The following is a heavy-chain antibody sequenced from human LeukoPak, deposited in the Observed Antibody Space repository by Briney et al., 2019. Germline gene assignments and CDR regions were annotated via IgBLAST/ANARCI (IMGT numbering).Heavy chain of an antibody. CDR2: INPNSGGT. D-gene: IGHD3-10*01. CDR3: ARAPYGSGSHYDY. CDR1: GYTFTGYY. V-gene: IGHV1-2*04. Sequence: ASVKVSCKASGYTFTGYYMHWVRQAPGQGLEWMGWINPNSGGTNYAQKFQGWVTMTRDTSISTAYMELSRLRSDDTAVYYCARAPYGSGSHYDYWGQGTLVTVSS. J-gene: IGHJ4*02.